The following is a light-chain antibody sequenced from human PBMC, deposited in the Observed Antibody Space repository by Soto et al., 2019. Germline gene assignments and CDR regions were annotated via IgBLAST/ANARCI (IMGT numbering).Light chain of an antibody. J-gene: IGKJ5*01. Sequence: EIAMTQSPSTLSVSPGERGTLSCRASQSVSSNLAWYQQKPGQAPRLLIYAASARATGIPARFSGSGSGTDFTLTISSLQPDDYATYYCQQLNSYPPETFGQGTRLEIK. CDR2: AAS. V-gene: IGKV3-15*01. CDR3: QQLNSYPPET. CDR1: QSVSSN.